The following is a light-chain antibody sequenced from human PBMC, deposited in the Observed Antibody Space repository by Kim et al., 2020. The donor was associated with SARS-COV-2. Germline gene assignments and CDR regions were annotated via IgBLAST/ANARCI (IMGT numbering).Light chain of an antibody. CDR3: QSYDSSLSGVV. CDR1: SSNIGAGYD. CDR2: GNS. Sequence: QSVLTQPPSVSGAPGQRVTISCTGSSSNIGAGYDVHWYQQLPGTAPKLLIYGNSNRPSGVPDRFSGSKSGTSASLAITGLLAEDEADYYCQSYDSSLSGVVFGGGTQLTVL. V-gene: IGLV1-40*01. J-gene: IGLJ2*01.